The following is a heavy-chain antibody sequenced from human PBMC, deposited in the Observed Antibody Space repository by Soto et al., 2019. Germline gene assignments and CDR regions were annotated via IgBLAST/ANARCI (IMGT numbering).Heavy chain of an antibody. CDR3: AKGVTQLWLRNAFDI. D-gene: IGHD5-18*01. J-gene: IGHJ3*02. CDR1: GFTFDDYA. Sequence: EVQLVESGGGLVQPGRSLRLSCAASGFTFDDYAMHWVRQAPGKGLEWVSGISWNSGSIAYADSVKGRFTISRDNAKNSLYLQMNILRAEDTALYYCAKGVTQLWLRNAFDIWGQGTMVTVSS. CDR2: ISWNSGSI. V-gene: IGHV3-9*01.